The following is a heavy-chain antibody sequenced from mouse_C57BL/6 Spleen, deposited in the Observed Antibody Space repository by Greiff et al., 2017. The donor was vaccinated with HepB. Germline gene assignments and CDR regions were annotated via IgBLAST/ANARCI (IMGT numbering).Heavy chain of an antibody. V-gene: IGHV1-54*01. D-gene: IGHD2-12*01. CDR3: ARSGYSDYFDY. CDR2: INPGSGGT. Sequence: QVQLQQSGAELVRPGTSVKVSCKASGYAFTNYLIEWVKQRPGQGLEWIGVINPGSGGTNYNEKFKGKATLTADKSSSTAYMQLSSLTSEDSAVYFCARSGYSDYFDYWGQGTTLTVSS. J-gene: IGHJ2*01. CDR1: GYAFTNYL.